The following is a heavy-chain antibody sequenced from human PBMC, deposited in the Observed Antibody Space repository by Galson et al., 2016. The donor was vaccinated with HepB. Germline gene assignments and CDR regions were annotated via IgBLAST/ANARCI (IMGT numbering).Heavy chain of an antibody. J-gene: IGHJ4*02. D-gene: IGHD5-12*01. CDR2: IYYSGST. CDR3: ARERLHSGHDGHFDF. V-gene: IGHV4-39*07. CDR1: GGSISTSSYK. Sequence: SETLSLTCTVSGGSISTSSYKWGWVRQPPGKGLEWIGSIYYSGSTHYNPSLKSQVTISVDTSKNQFSLDLSSVTAADTAVYYCARERLHSGHDGHFDFWGQGTLVTVSS.